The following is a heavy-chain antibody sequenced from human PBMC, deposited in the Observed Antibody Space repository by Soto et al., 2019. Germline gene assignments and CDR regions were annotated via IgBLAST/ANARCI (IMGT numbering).Heavy chain of an antibody. CDR2: ISSSSSTI. D-gene: IGHD3-10*01. CDR3: AKHYGSGSLPYYYYYMDV. Sequence: PGGSLRLSCAASGFTFSSYSMNWVRQAPGKGLEWVSYISSSSSTIYYADSVKGRFTISRDNSKNTLYLQMNSLRAEDTAVYYCAKHYGSGSLPYYYYYMDVWGKGTTVTVSS. J-gene: IGHJ6*03. V-gene: IGHV3-48*01. CDR1: GFTFSSYS.